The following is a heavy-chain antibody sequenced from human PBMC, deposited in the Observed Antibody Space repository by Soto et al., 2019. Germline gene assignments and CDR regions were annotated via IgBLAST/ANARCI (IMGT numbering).Heavy chain of an antibody. CDR2: ITASHGGT. Sequence: GGSLRLSCSASGFTFSSYAMSWVRQAPGKGLEWVSTITASHGGTFYADAVKGRFTISRDKSKNTLDLQMNSLRAEDTAVYYCVGATPVAGEFDYWGQGTLVTVSS. V-gene: IGHV3-23*01. D-gene: IGHD6-19*01. CDR3: VGATPVAGEFDY. J-gene: IGHJ4*02. CDR1: GFTFSSYA.